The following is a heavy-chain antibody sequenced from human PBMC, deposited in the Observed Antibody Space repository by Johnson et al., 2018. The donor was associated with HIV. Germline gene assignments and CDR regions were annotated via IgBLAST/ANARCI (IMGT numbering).Heavy chain of an antibody. CDR1: GFTFSSYW. D-gene: IGHD3-22*01. Sequence: VLLVESGGGLVQPGGSLRLSCAASGFTFSSYWMSWVRQAPGKGLEWVANIKQDGSEKYYADSVKGRFTISRDNSKNTLYLQMGSLRAEDMAVYYCARGDNYYDSSGYYFAFDIWGQGTMVTVSS. V-gene: IGHV3-7*01. J-gene: IGHJ3*02. CDR3: ARGDNYYDSSGYYFAFDI. CDR2: IKQDGSEK.